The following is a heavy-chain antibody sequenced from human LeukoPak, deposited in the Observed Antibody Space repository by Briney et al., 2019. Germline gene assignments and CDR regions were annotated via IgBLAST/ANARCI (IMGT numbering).Heavy chain of an antibody. D-gene: IGHD4-17*01. Sequence: EASVKVSCKASGGSLSNYAISWVRQAPGQGLEWMGRIIPVLGLANYAQNLQGRVTITADKSTSTAYMELSSLRSEDTAVFYCASESLTTVTTFWFDPWGQGTLVTVSS. J-gene: IGHJ5*02. CDR3: ASESLTTVTTFWFDP. CDR2: IIPVLGLA. CDR1: GGSLSNYA. V-gene: IGHV1-69*04.